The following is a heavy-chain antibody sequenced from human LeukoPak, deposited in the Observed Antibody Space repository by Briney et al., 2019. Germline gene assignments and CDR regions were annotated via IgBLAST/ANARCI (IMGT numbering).Heavy chain of an antibody. CDR1: GFTFSSYG. CDR3: AKIPSYYYDSSGYYYHAFDI. Sequence: GGSLRLSCAASGFTFSSYGMHWVRQAPGKGLEWVAVISYDGSNKYYADSVKGRFTISRDNSKNKLYLQMNSLRAEDTAVYYCAKIPSYYYDSSGYYYHAFDIWGQGTMVTVSS. J-gene: IGHJ3*02. D-gene: IGHD3-22*01. CDR2: ISYDGSNK. V-gene: IGHV3-30*18.